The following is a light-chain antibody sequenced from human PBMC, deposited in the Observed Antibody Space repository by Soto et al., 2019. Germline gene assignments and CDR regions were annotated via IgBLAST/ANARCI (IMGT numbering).Light chain of an antibody. Sequence: DIVMTQSPDSLAVSLGERATINCKSSRSLLHGSNNENFLAWYQQRPGQPPKLLFYWASTRQSGVPERFSGSGSETDFTLTISSLRAEDVPVYYCQQYFGIPLTFGGGTKVEIK. V-gene: IGKV4-1*01. J-gene: IGKJ4*01. CDR1: RSLLHGSNNENF. CDR2: WAS. CDR3: QQYFGIPLT.